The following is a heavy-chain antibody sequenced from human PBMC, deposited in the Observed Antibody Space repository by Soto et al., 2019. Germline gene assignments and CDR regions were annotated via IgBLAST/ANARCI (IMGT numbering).Heavy chain of an antibody. CDR1: GDSVSSNVAA. D-gene: IGHD1-1*01. Sequence: QVQLQQSGPGLVKPSQTLSLTCAISGDSVSSNVAAWHWIRQSPSRGLEWLGRTYYRSKWYNEYAVSVRSRISINQATSKNHFSLQLNSMTPEDPAVYYCARDHDGHYFDYWGQGTLVTVSS. V-gene: IGHV6-1*01. CDR3: ARDHDGHYFDY. J-gene: IGHJ4*02. CDR2: TYYRSKWYN.